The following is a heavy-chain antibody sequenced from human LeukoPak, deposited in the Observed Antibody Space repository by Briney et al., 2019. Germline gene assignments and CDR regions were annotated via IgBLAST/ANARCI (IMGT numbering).Heavy chain of an antibody. J-gene: IGHJ6*03. CDR1: GFILGSNY. D-gene: IGHD5-24*01. CDR3: ARSTRDGYNRYHYYYMDV. Sequence: PGGSLRLSCAASGFILGSNYMNWVRQAPGKGLEWVSVIYSGGHTYYTDSVKGRFTISRDISKNTVYLHMNSLRPDDTAVYYCARSTRDGYNRYHYYYMDVWGKGTTVTVSS. CDR2: IYSGGHT. V-gene: IGHV3-53*01.